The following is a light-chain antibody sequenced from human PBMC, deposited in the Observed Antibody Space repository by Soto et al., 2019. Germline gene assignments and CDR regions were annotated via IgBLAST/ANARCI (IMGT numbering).Light chain of an antibody. CDR3: QQYNNGPSLT. CDR2: TTS. Sequence: EIVLTQSPATLSVSPGERATLSCRASQSVSSNLAWYQQQPGQAPRLLIYTTSNRATGIPARFSGSGSGIEFSLSISSLQSEDFAVYYCQQYNNGPSLTFGQGTKVEIK. V-gene: IGKV3-15*01. CDR1: QSVSSN. J-gene: IGKJ1*01.